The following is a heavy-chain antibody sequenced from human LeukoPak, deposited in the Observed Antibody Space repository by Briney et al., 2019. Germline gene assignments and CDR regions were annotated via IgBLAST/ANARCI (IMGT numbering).Heavy chain of an antibody. D-gene: IGHD6-19*01. CDR2: IIPIFGTA. CDR1: GGTFSSYA. J-gene: IGHJ4*02. V-gene: IGHV1-69*01. CDR3: ARDIAVTIPADY. Sequence: SVKVSCKASGGTFSSYAISWVRQAPGQGLEWMGGIIPIFGTANYAQKFQGRVTITADESTSTAYMELSSLRSEDTAVYYCARDIAVTIPADYWGQGTLVTVSS.